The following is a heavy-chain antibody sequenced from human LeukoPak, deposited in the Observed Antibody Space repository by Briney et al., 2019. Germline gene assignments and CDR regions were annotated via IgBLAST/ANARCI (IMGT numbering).Heavy chain of an antibody. D-gene: IGHD3-3*01. CDR3: ARYSVHLRDYDFWSGYSQGYYYYYMDV. CDR2: ISAYNGNT. V-gene: IGHV1-18*01. Sequence: GASVKVSCKASGYTFTSYGISWVRQAPGQGLEWMGWISAYNGNTNYAQKLQGRVTMTTDASTSTAYMELRSLRSDDTAVYYCARYSVHLRDYDFWSGYSQGYYYYYMDVWGKGTTVTVSS. J-gene: IGHJ6*03. CDR1: GYTFTSYG.